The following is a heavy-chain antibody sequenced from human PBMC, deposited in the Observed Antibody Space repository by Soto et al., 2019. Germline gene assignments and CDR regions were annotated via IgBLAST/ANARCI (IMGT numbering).Heavy chain of an antibody. CDR1: GFTFRNFA. D-gene: IGHD5-12*01. CDR3: ARAAREMATTPHGY. V-gene: IGHV3-21*06. CDR2: ISSTGGSI. Sequence: EVQLVESGGGQVRPGGSLRLSCAVSGFTFRNFAMNWVRQAPGKGLEWVSSISSTGGSIYYAESLKGRFTVSRDNAQNFLYLRMNRLRVEDTAVYYCARAAREMATTPHGYWGQGTLVTVSS. J-gene: IGHJ4*02.